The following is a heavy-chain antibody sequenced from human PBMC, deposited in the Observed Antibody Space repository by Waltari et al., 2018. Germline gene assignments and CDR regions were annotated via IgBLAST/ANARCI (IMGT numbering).Heavy chain of an antibody. J-gene: IGHJ4*02. CDR3: SKDSDAFYIDY. Sequence: QVQLVESGGGVVQPGGSLRLSCAVSGFPFSAYGMHWVRQAPGKGLEWVSYIHHDEISKHYADSVKVRFTISRDNSKNTVYLHMDSLRAEDTALDYCSKDSDAFYIDYWGQGVLVTVSS. CDR2: IHHDEISK. D-gene: IGHD2-2*01. CDR1: GFPFSAYG. V-gene: IGHV3-30*02.